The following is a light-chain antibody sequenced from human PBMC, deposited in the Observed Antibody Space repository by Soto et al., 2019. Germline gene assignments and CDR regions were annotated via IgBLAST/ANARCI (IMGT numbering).Light chain of an antibody. CDR1: QSISSW. V-gene: IGKV1-5*03. CDR3: QQYNRLYT. CDR2: KAS. J-gene: IGKJ2*01. Sequence: IQMTQSPSTLSASVGDRVTITCRASQSISSWLAWYQQKPGKAPKLLIYKASSLESGVPSRFSGSGSGTEFTLTISRLQPDDFATYYCQQYNRLYTFGQGTKVDIK.